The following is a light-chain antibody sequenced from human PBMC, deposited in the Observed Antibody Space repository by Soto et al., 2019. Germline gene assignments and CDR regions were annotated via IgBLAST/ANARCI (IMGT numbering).Light chain of an antibody. CDR1: SSNIGRNI. V-gene: IGLV1-44*01. CDR2: TND. J-gene: IGLJ3*02. CDR3: AAWDDNRVGGV. Sequence: QSVLTQPPSASGTPGQRVTISCSGSSSNIGRNIVNWYQQLPGTAPKLLIYTNDQRPSGVPDRFSGSKSGTSASLAISGLQSEDEADYYCAAWDDNRVGGVFGGGTKLTVL.